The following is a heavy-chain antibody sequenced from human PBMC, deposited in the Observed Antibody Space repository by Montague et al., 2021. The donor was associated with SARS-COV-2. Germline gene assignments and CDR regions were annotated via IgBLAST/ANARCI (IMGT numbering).Heavy chain of an antibody. D-gene: IGHD5-18*01. CDR1: GGSISSYY. CDR3: ASSSGYSYGYYFDY. CDR2: IYYSGST. Sequence: SETLSLTCTVSGGSISSYYWSWIRQPPGKGLEWIGYIYYSGSTIYNPSLKSRVTISVDTSKNQFSLKLSSVTAADTAVYYCASSSGYSYGYYFDYWGQGTLVTVSS. V-gene: IGHV4-59*01. J-gene: IGHJ4*02.